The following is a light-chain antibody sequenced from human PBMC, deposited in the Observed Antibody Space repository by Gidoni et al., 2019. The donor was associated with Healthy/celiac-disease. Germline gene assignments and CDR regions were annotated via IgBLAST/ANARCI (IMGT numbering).Light chain of an antibody. CDR2: DAS. V-gene: IGKV3-11*01. CDR1: QSVRSY. J-gene: IGKJ4*01. Sequence: EIVLTKSPATLSLSPGERATLSCRASQSVRSYLAWYQQKPGQAPRLLIYDASNRATGIPARFSGSESRTDVTLTISRLEPEDFAVYYCQQRSNWLTFGGGTKVEIK. CDR3: QQRSNWLT.